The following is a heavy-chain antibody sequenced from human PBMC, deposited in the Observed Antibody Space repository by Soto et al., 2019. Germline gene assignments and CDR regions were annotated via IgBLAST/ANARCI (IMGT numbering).Heavy chain of an antibody. J-gene: IGHJ4*02. D-gene: IGHD6-19*01. CDR2: INAGNGNT. CDR1: GYTFTSYA. CDR3: ARVSGWYFLDY. Sequence: QVQLVQSGAEEKKPGASVKVSCKASGYTFTSYAMHWVRQAPGQRLEWMGWINAGNGNTKYSQKFQGRVTITRDTSASTVYMELSSLRSEDTALYYCARVSGWYFLDYWGQGTLVTVSS. V-gene: IGHV1-3*05.